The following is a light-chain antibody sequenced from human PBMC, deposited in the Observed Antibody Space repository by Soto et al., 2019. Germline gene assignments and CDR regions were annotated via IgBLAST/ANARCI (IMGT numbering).Light chain of an antibody. CDR1: QSVSSD. CDR2: DAS. CDR3: QQRSNWPPIT. J-gene: IGKJ5*01. V-gene: IGKV3-11*01. Sequence: EIVMTQSPATLSVSPGESATLSCRASQSVSSDLVWYQQRPGQAPRLLIHDASHRAAGIPARFSGSGFGTDFTLTISSLEPEDAAVYYCQQRSNWPPITFGQGIRLEIK.